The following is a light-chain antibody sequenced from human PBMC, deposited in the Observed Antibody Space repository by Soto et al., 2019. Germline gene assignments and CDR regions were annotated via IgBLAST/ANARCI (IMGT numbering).Light chain of an antibody. V-gene: IGLV2-14*01. CDR3: SSYTSSSTPLV. CDR2: DVS. CDR1: SSDVGGYNY. Sequence: QSVLTQPASVSGSPRQSITISCTGTSSDVGGYNYVSWYQQHPGKAPKLMIYDVSNRPSGVSNRFSGSKSGNTASLTISGLQAEDEADYYCSSYTSSSTPLVFGTGTKVTVL. J-gene: IGLJ1*01.